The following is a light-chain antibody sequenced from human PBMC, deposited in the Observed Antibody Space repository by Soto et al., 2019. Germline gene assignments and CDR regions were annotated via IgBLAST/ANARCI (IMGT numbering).Light chain of an antibody. Sequence: QSALTQPPPVSGAPGQRVTIPCPGGSSNIGAGYDVHWYQQLPGTAPKLLIYGNSNRPSGVPDRFSGSKSGISASLAITGLQAEDEADYYCQSYDSSLSGSGVVFGGGTKVTVL. CDR3: QSYDSSLSGSGVV. J-gene: IGLJ2*01. V-gene: IGLV1-40*01. CDR1: SSNIGAGYD. CDR2: GNS.